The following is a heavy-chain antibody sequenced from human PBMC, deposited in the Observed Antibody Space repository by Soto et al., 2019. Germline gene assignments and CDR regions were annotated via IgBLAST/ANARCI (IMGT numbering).Heavy chain of an antibody. CDR2: IKGKTDGVTT. CDR3: ATSGTMVYGDSTRPHFDY. J-gene: IGHJ4*02. V-gene: IGHV3-15*07. Sequence: GSLRLSCAVSGSIFSNAWMNWVRQTPGKGLEWVGRIKGKTDGVTTDYADLVKGRFTILGDDSKNMVFLQMNSLETEDTAVYYCATSGTMVYGDSTRPHFDYWGQGTLVTVSS. D-gene: IGHD4-17*01. CDR1: GSIFSNAW.